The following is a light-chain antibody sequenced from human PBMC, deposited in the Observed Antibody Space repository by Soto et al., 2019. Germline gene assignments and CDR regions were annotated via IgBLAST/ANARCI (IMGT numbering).Light chain of an antibody. J-gene: IGLJ2*01. Sequence: QSVLTQPASVSGSPGQSITISCTGTSSDVASYNLVSWYQRHPDKAPKLMIYEGSKRPSGVSNRFSGSKSGNTASLTISGLQAEDEADYSCSSYAGSTTWVVFGGGTKLTVL. CDR1: SSDVASYNL. V-gene: IGLV2-23*01. CDR2: EGS. CDR3: SSYAGSTTWVV.